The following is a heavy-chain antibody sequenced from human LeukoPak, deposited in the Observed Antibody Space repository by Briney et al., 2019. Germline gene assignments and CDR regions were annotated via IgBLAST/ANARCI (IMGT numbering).Heavy chain of an antibody. V-gene: IGHV3-74*01. Sequence: GGSLRLSCAASGFTFSSYWMHWVRQAPGKGLVWVSRINTDGSSTSYADSVKGRFTISRDNRKNLLHLQMNSLRPDDSAVYYCVKDLGSAITSALALDVWGQGTTVTVSS. CDR1: GFTFSSYW. CDR3: VKDLGSAITSALALDV. J-gene: IGHJ6*02. D-gene: IGHD1-14*01. CDR2: INTDGSST.